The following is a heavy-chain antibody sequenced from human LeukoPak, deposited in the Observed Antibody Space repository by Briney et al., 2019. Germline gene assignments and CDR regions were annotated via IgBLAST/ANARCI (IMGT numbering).Heavy chain of an antibody. CDR2: ISYDGSTK. CDR1: GFTFSNYG. D-gene: IGHD1-26*01. V-gene: IGHV3-30*18. Sequence: SGRSLRLSCAASGFTFSNYGMHWVRQAPGKGLEWVAAISYDGSTKYYADSVKGRFTSSRDNSKNTLYLQMNSLRTEDTAVYYCAKDSSVWVVGAISFFDYWGQGTLVTVSS. J-gene: IGHJ4*02. CDR3: AKDSSVWVVGAISFFDY.